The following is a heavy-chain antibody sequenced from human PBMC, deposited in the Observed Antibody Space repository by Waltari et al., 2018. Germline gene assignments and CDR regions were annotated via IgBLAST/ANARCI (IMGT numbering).Heavy chain of an antibody. CDR2: IYSGGST. CDR1: GFTVSSNY. J-gene: IGHJ4*02. V-gene: IGHV3-53*01. Sequence: EVQLVESGGGLIQPGGSLRLSCAASGFTVSSNYMSWVCQAPGKGLEWVSVIYSGGSTYYADSVKGRFTISRDNAKNSLYLQMNSLRAEDTAVYYCARDQAAAGTGFDYWGQGTLVTVSS. CDR3: ARDQAAAGTGFDY. D-gene: IGHD6-13*01.